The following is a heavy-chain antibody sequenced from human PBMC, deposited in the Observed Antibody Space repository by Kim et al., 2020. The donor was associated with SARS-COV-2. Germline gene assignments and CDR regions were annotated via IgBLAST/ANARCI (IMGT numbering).Heavy chain of an antibody. Sequence: YVDSVKGRFTIPRDNAKNSLYLQMNGLRAEDTAVYYCARDGIAAAGPFDYWGQGTLVTVSS. V-gene: IGHV3-11*01. J-gene: IGHJ4*02. D-gene: IGHD6-13*01. CDR3: ARDGIAAAGPFDY.